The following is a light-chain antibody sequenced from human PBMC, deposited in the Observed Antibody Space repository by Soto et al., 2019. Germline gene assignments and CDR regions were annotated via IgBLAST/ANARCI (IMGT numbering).Light chain of an antibody. CDR3: QQANSFPPT. CDR1: ESIDNW. J-gene: IGKJ4*01. Sequence: DIQITQSPSTLSPSVGDTVTITCRASESIDNWLAWYQQKPGKAPKLLIYAASSLQSRVPSRFSGSGSGTDFTLTISSLQPEDFATYYCQQANSFPPTFGGGTKVDIK. V-gene: IGKV1-12*01. CDR2: AAS.